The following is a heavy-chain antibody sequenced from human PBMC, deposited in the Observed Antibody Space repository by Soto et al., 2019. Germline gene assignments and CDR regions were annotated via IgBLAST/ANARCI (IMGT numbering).Heavy chain of an antibody. V-gene: IGHV1-69*06. CDR3: ARPDHSSIAAHGAFDI. J-gene: IGHJ3*02. D-gene: IGHD6-6*01. Sequence: QVQLVQSGAEVKKPGSSVKVSCKASGGTFSSYAISWVRQAPGQGLEWMGGIIPIFGTANYAQKFQGRVTITADKSTSTAYVELSSLRSEDTAVYYCARPDHSSIAAHGAFDIWGQGTMVTVSS. CDR1: GGTFSSYA. CDR2: IIPIFGTA.